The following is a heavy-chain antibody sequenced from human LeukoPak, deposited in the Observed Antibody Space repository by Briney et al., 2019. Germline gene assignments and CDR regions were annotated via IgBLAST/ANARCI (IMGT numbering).Heavy chain of an antibody. V-gene: IGHV3-23*01. J-gene: IGHJ3*01. D-gene: IGHD6-13*01. CDR2: FSATDGST. CDR3: ARCQIAAAGTGAFDV. CDR1: VLTFSMAA. Sequence: VGSPRVSSVSPVLTFSMAARTSVREDPGKGLGCVSAFSATDGSTQYANSVKGRFTISRDSTTNTLFLQMNSLRAEDTAVYYCARCQIAAAGTGAFDVWGQGTMVTVSS.